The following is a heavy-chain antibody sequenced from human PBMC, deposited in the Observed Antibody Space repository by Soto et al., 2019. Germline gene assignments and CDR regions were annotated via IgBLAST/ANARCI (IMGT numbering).Heavy chain of an antibody. V-gene: IGHV4-39*01. CDR3: ARGIPTDNWFDP. J-gene: IGHJ5*02. CDR2: IYYSGST. D-gene: IGHD6-13*01. CDR1: GGSISSSSYY. Sequence: PSETLSLTCTVSGGSISSSSYYWGWIRQPPGKGLEWIGSIYYSGSTYYNPSLKSRVTISVDTSKNQFSLKLSSVTAADTAVYYCARGIPTDNWFDPWGQGTLVTVSS.